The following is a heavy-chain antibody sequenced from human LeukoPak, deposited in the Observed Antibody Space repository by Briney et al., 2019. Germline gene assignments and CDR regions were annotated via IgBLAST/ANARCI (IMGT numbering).Heavy chain of an antibody. D-gene: IGHD1-26*01. J-gene: IGHJ6*03. CDR2: IYYSGST. CDR1: GGSISSYY. CDR3: ARRVGATRYYYYYYMDV. Sequence: PSETLSLTCTVSGGSISSYYWSWIRQPPGKGLEWIGYIYYSGSTNYNPSLKSRVTISVDTSKNQFSLKLSSVTAADTAVYYCARRVGATRYYYYYYMDVWGKGTTVTISS. V-gene: IGHV4-59*12.